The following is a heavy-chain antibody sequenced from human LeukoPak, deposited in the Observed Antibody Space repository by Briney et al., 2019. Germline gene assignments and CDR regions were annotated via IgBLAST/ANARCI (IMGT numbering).Heavy chain of an antibody. CDR1: GFTFSSYG. CDR3: ATSRGYSGRTGYFDY. CDR2: ISGSGGST. J-gene: IGHJ4*02. D-gene: IGHD1-26*01. Sequence: GGSLRLSCAASGFTFSSYGMSWVRQAPGKGLEWVSAISGSGGSTYYADSVKGRFTISRDNSKNTLYLQMNSLRAEDTAVYYCATSRGYSGRTGYFDYWGQGTLVTVSS. V-gene: IGHV3-23*01.